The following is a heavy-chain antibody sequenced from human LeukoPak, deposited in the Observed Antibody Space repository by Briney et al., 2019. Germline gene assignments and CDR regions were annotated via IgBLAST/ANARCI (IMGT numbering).Heavy chain of an antibody. CDR1: GYTFTGYY. V-gene: IGHV1-2*02. CDR2: INPNSGGT. CDR3: ARTASCGTNCYSYFDY. D-gene: IGHD2-21*01. Sequence: ASVKVSCKASGYTFTGYYIHWVRQAPGQGLELMGWINPNSGGTCYAQTFKARVTMTRDTSISTAYMELSRLRSDDTALYYCARTASCGTNCYSYFDYWGQGTLVTVSS. J-gene: IGHJ4*02.